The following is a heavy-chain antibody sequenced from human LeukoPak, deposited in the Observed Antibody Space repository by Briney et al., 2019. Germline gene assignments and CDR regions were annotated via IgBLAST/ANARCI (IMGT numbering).Heavy chain of an antibody. J-gene: IGHJ5*02. V-gene: IGHV1-69*01. CDR3: ARDSGSYYST. CDR2: IIPIFGTA. CDR1: GGTFSSYA. D-gene: IGHD1-26*01. Sequence: VASVKVSCKASGGTFSSYAISWVRQAPGQGLEWMGGIIPIFGTANYAQKFQGRVTITADESTSTAYMELSSLRPEDTAVYYCARDSGSYYSTWGQGTLVTVSS.